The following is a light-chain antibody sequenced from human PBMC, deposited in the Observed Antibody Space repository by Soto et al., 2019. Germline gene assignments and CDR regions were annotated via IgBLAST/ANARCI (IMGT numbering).Light chain of an antibody. CDR2: KAS. J-gene: IGKJ1*01. V-gene: IGKV1-5*03. CDR1: QSISSW. Sequence: DIQMTQSPSTLSASVGDRVTITCRAGQSISSWLAWHQQKPGRAPKLLIYKASTLKSGVPSRFSGSGSGTEFTLTISSLQPDDFATYYCQHYNSYSEAFGQGTKVDIK. CDR3: QHYNSYSEA.